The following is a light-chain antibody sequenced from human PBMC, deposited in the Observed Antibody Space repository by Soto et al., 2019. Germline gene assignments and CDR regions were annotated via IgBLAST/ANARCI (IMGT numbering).Light chain of an antibody. CDR1: QSVSSN. J-gene: IGKJ2*01. CDR3: QQRSGWYT. CDR2: DAS. V-gene: IGKV3-11*01. Sequence: EIVMTQSPATLSVSPGERATLSCRASQSVSSNLAWYQQKPGQAPRLLIYDASNRATGIPARFSGSGSGTDFTLTISSLEPEDFAIYYCQQRSGWYTFGQGTKVDIK.